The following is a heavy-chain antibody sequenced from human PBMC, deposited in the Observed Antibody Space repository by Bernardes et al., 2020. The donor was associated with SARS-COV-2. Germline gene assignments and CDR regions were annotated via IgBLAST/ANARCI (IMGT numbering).Heavy chain of an antibody. D-gene: IGHD6-13*01. CDR3: AHRPSIAAAGTFRFDP. Sequence: SGPTLVKPTQTLTLTCTFSGFSLSTSGVGVGWIRQPPGKALEWLALIYWDDDKHYSPSLKSRLTITKDTSKNQVVLTMTNMDPVDTATYYCAHRPSIAAAGTFRFDPWGQGTLVTVSS. CDR1: GFSLSTSGVG. J-gene: IGHJ5*02. V-gene: IGHV2-5*02. CDR2: IYWDDDK.